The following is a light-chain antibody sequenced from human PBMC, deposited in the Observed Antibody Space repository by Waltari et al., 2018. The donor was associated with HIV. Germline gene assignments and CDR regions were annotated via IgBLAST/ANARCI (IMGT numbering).Light chain of an antibody. CDR1: SSDVGGYNY. J-gene: IGLJ2*01. CDR2: DVN. CDR3: CSYADNYPVV. V-gene: IGLV2-11*01. Sequence: QSALTQPRSVSGSPGQSVTISCTGTSSDVGGYNYVSWYQQHPGKAPKFMIYDVNKRPSGVPDRFAGSKSVNTASLTISGLQAEDEADYNCCSYADNYPVVFGGGTKLTVL.